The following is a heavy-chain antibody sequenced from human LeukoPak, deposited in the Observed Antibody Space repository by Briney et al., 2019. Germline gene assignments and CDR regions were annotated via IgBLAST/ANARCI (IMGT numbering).Heavy chain of an antibody. CDR3: AKSGRLWFGEFDY. J-gene: IGHJ4*02. V-gene: IGHV3-23*01. Sequence: PGRSLRLSCTASGFTFGDYAMTWVRQAPGKGLEWVSSISASGGNTYYADSVKGRFTISRDNSKNTLYLQMNSLRVEDTAVYYCAKSGRLWFGEFDYWGQGTLVTISS. CDR1: GFTFGDYA. CDR2: ISASGGNT. D-gene: IGHD3-10*01.